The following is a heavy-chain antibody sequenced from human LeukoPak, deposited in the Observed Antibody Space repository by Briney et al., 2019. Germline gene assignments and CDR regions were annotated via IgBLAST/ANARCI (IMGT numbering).Heavy chain of an antibody. CDR3: ARGIVVVVAATRYYYYYMDV. J-gene: IGHJ6*03. CDR2: FDPEDGET. CDR1: GYTLTELS. D-gene: IGHD2-15*01. V-gene: IGHV1-24*01. Sequence: ASVKVSCKVSGYTLTELSMHWVRQAPGKGLEWMGGFDPEDGETIYAQKFQGRVTMTEDTSTDTAYMELSSLRSEDTAVYYCARGIVVVVAATRYYYYYMDVWGKGTTVTVSS.